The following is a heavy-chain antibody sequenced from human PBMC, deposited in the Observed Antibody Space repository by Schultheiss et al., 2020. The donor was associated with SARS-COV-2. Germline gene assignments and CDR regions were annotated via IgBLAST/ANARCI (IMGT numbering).Heavy chain of an antibody. V-gene: IGHV3-48*03. Sequence: GGSLRLSCAASGFTFSSYAMSWVRQAPGKGLEWVSYISSSGSTIYYADSVKGRFTISRDNAKNSLYLQMNSLRAEDTAVYYCARVGATSGMDVWGQGTTVTVSS. CDR1: GFTFSSYA. CDR2: ISSSGSTI. CDR3: ARVGATSGMDV. J-gene: IGHJ6*02. D-gene: IGHD1-26*01.